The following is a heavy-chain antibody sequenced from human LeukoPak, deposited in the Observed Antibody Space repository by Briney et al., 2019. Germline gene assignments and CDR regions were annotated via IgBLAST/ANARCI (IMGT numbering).Heavy chain of an antibody. CDR2: INPDSGGT. D-gene: IGHD6-13*01. CDR3: ARRIAAAGHFDY. J-gene: IGHJ4*02. V-gene: IGHV1-2*06. Sequence: ASVKVSCKASGYTFTGYYLYWVRQAPGQGLEWMGRINPDSGGTNYAQKFQGRVTMTRDTSISTAYMELSSLRSDDTAVFYCARRIAAAGHFDYWGQGTLVTVSS. CDR1: GYTFTGYY.